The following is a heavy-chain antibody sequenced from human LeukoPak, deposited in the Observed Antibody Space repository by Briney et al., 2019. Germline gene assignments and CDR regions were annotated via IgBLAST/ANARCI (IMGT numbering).Heavy chain of an antibody. J-gene: IGHJ3*02. D-gene: IGHD4-23*01. CDR1: GFTFDDYA. V-gene: IGHV3-9*01. CDR3: AKDSTPFPYGGLNAFDI. CDR2: ISWNSGSI. Sequence: GRSLRLSYAASGFTFDDYAMHWVRQAPWKGLEWVSGISWNSGSIGYADSVKGRFTISRDNAKNSLYLQMNSLRAEDTALYYCAKDSTPFPYGGLNAFDIWGQGTMVTVSS.